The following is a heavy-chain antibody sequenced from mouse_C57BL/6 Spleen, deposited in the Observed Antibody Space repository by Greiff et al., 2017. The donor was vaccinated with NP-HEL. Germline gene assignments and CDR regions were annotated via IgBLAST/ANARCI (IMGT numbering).Heavy chain of an antibody. J-gene: IGHJ1*03. CDR3: ARMIVPNWYFDV. Sequence: QVQLQQSGAELVMPGASVKLSCKASGYTFTSYWMHWVKQRPGQGLEWIGEIDPSDSYTNYNQKFKGKSTLTVDKSSSTAYMQLSSLTSEDSAVYYCARMIVPNWYFDVWGTGTTVTVSS. V-gene: IGHV1-69*01. D-gene: IGHD2-5*01. CDR1: GYTFTSYW. CDR2: IDPSDSYT.